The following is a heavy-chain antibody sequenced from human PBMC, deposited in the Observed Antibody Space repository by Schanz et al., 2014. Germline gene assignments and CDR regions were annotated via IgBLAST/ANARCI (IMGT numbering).Heavy chain of an antibody. CDR3: ARDPNSVNEIDY. CDR2: IKGDSSEK. CDR1: GFTFSDHW. D-gene: IGHD5-12*01. Sequence: VQLVESGGALVQPGGSLRLSCSASGFTFSDHWMSCVRQPPGKGLEWVANIKGDSSEKNYVDSVKGRFTLSRDNAKKTMDLQMNSLRIEDTAVYYCARDPNSVNEIDYWGQGTLVTVSS. J-gene: IGHJ4*02. V-gene: IGHV3-7*03.